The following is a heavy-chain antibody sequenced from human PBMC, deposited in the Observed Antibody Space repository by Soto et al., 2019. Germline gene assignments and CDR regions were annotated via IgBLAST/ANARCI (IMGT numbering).Heavy chain of an antibody. CDR1: GLTVQDYA. V-gene: IGHV3-9*01. D-gene: IGHD6-13*01. CDR3: GKDISAGGMDV. CDR2: IYWNSDRI. Sequence: EVQLVESGGGLVQPGGSLRLSCRGSGLTVQDYAMHWVRQAPGKGLEWVSGIYWNSDRIDYADSVRGRFTVSRDNARNSLYLQMNSLTTEDTAYYYCGKDISAGGMDVWGRGIMVTVSS. J-gene: IGHJ6*04.